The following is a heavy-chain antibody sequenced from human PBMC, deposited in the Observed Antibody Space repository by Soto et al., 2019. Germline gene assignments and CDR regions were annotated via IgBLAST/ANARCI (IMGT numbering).Heavy chain of an antibody. CDR3: ARDNSNKVLGGPFWWFDP. D-gene: IGHD3-3*02. Sequence: ASVKVSCKASGFSFSIYWMHWVRQAPGQGLEWMGLINPSGDFTIYAQRFQGRLTVTRDTSTTTVYMELSSLRLEDTAVYYCARDNSNKVLGGPFWWFDPWGQGTPVTVSS. CDR1: GFSFSIYW. V-gene: IGHV1-46*01. CDR2: INPSGDFT. J-gene: IGHJ5*02.